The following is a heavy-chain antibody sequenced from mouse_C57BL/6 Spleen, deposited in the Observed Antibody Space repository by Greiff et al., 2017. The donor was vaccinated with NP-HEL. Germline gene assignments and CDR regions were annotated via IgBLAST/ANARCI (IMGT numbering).Heavy chain of an antibody. CDR2: ISGGGGNT. D-gene: IGHD1-1*01. J-gene: IGHJ1*03. CDR1: GFTFSSYT. V-gene: IGHV5-9*01. Sequence: EVQGVESGGGLVKPGGSLKLSCAASGFTFSSYTMSWVRQTPEKRLEWVATISGGGGNTYYPDSVKGRFTISRDNAKNTLYLQMSSLRSEDTALYYCASLYYYGSSYVWYFDVWGTGTTVTVSS. CDR3: ASLYYYGSSYVWYFDV.